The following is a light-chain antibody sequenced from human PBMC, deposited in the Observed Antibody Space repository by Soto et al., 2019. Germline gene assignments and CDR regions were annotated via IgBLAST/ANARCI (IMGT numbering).Light chain of an antibody. Sequence: EIVMTQSPATLSVSPGERATLSCRASQSVSSNLAWYQQKPGQAPSLLIYDISARATGIPTRFSGSGSGTEFTLTISSLQSEDFAVDYCQQYNDWPLTFGGGTQVEIK. CDR3: QQYNDWPLT. CDR2: DIS. V-gene: IGKV3D-15*01. CDR1: QSVSSN. J-gene: IGKJ4*01.